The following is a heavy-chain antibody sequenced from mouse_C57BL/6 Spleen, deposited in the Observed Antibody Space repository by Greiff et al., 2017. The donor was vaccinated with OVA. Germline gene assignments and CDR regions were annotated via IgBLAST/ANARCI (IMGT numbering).Heavy chain of an antibody. CDR2: IYPGSGNT. CDR3: ARRTFYYAAMDY. D-gene: IGHD2-1*01. Sequence: VQLVESGAELVRPGASVKLSCKASGYTFTDYYINWVKQRPGQGLEWIARIYPGSGNTYYNEKFKGKATLTAEKSSSTAYMQLSSLTSEDSAVYFCARRTFYYAAMDYWGQGTSVTVSS. J-gene: IGHJ4*01. CDR1: GYTFTDYY. V-gene: IGHV1-76*01.